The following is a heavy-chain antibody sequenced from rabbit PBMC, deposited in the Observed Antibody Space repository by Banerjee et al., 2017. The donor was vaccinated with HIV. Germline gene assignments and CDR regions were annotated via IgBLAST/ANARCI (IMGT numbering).Heavy chain of an antibody. CDR3: ARDTGSSFSSYGMDL. CDR2: INVITGKA. J-gene: IGHJ6*01. Sequence: QEQLVESGGGLVKPEGSLKLSCTASGFSFSNKAVMCWVRQAPGKGLEWIACINVITGKAVYANWAKGRFTISKTSSTTVTLQMTSLTVADTATYFCARDTGSSFSSYGMDLRGPGTLVTVS. D-gene: IGHD8-1*01. V-gene: IGHV1S45*01. CDR1: GFSFSNKAV.